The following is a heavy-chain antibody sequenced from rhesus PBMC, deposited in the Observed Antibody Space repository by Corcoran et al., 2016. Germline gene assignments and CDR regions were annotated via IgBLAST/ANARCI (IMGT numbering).Heavy chain of an antibody. CDR2: IYGNIVDT. CDR3: AMRRASLDV. J-gene: IGHJ5-2*02. CDR1: GGSISGYY. V-gene: IGHV4-81*01. Sequence: QLQLQESGPGLVKPSETLSLTCAVSGGSISGYYWNWIRQPPGKGLEWIGSIYGNIVDTNYNPSLKSRVTISKDTSKNQFSLNLRSVTAADTAVYYCAMRRASLDVWGRGILVTVSS.